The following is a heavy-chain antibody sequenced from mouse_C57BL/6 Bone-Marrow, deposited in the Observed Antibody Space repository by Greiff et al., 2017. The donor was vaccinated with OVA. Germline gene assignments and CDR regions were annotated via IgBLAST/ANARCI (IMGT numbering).Heavy chain of an antibody. CDR3: ASHYYGSSSWFAY. V-gene: IGHV14-2*01. J-gene: IGHJ3*01. Sequence: VQLKESGAELVKPGASVKLSCTASGFNIKDYYMHWVKQRTEQGLEWIGRIDPEDGETKYAPKFQGKATITADTSSNTAYLQLSSLTSEDTAVYYCASHYYGSSSWFAYWGQGTLVTVSA. D-gene: IGHD1-1*01. CDR2: IDPEDGET. CDR1: GFNIKDYY.